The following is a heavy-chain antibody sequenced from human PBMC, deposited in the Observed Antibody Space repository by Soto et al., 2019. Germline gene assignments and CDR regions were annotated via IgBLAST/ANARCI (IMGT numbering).Heavy chain of an antibody. CDR2: IYYSGST. Sequence: RSLTCTVSGGSISSYYWSWIRQPPGKGLEWIGYIYYSGSTNYNPSLKSRVTISVDTSKNQFSLKLSSVTAAGTAVYYCAGGWHYYFDYWGQGTLVTVSS. V-gene: IGHV4-59*01. J-gene: IGHJ4*02. D-gene: IGHD6-19*01. CDR3: AGGWHYYFDY. CDR1: GGSISSYY.